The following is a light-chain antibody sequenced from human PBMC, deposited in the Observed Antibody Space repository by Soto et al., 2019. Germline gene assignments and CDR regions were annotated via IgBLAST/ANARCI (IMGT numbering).Light chain of an antibody. CDR3: QQYVSSPWA. CDR2: GAS. J-gene: IGKJ1*01. V-gene: IGKV3-20*01. Sequence: EIVLAQSPGTLSLSPGERATLSCRASQSVTNSFLAWYQQKPGQAPRLLIYGASRRATGIPDRFTGSGSGTDFTLTISRLEHEDFEVYYCQQYVSSPWALGQGTKVDIK. CDR1: QSVTNSF.